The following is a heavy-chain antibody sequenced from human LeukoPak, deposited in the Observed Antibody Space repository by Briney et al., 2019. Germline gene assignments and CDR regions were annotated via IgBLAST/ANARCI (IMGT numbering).Heavy chain of an antibody. Sequence: ASVKVPCKASGYTFTSYYMHWVRQAPGQGLEWMGIINPSGGSTSYAQKFQGRVTMTRDTSTSTVYMELSSLRSEDTAVYYCARERRDCGGDCYSFDYWGQGTLVTVSS. D-gene: IGHD2-21*02. V-gene: IGHV1-46*01. J-gene: IGHJ4*02. CDR3: ARERRDCGGDCYSFDY. CDR2: INPSGGST. CDR1: GYTFTSYY.